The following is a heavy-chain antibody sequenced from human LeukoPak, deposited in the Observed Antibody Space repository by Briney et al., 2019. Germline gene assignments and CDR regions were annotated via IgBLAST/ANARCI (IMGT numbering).Heavy chain of an antibody. CDR3: ARVKYYYDSSEN. J-gene: IGHJ4*02. V-gene: IGHV3-66*01. CDR1: GFTVSSNY. Sequence: GGSLRLSCAASGFTVSSNYMSWVRQAPGKGLDWVSVIYSGGSTYYADSVKGRFTISRDNSKNTLYLQMNSLRAEDTAVYYCARVKYYYDSSENWGQGALVTVSS. D-gene: IGHD3-22*01. CDR2: IYSGGST.